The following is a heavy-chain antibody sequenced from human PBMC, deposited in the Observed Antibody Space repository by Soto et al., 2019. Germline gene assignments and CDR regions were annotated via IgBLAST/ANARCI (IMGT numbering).Heavy chain of an antibody. CDR3: ARRDYSTSSLGPYDQ. J-gene: IGHJ4*02. CDR2: IHYSGST. Sequence: PSETLSLTCVVSGGSISSHYWRWIRQPPGSGLEWIGFIHYSGSTQYSPSLKSRVTMSVDTSKNQFSLNLSSVTAADTAFYFCARRDYSTSSLGPYDQWGPGILVTVSS. V-gene: IGHV4-59*11. D-gene: IGHD6-6*01. CDR1: GGSISSHY.